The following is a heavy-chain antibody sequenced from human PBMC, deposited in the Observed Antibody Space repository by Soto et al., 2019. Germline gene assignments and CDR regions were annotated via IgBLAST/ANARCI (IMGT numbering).Heavy chain of an antibody. CDR3: ARNAYYDILTGFDY. CDR1: GGSISSSSYY. V-gene: IGHV4-39*01. CDR2: IYYSGST. D-gene: IGHD3-9*01. Sequence: TLSLTCTVSGGSISSSSYYWGWIRQPPGKGLEWIGSIYYSGSTYYNPSLKSRVTISVDTSKNQFSLKLSSVTAADTAVYYCARNAYYDILTGFDYWGQGTLVTVSS. J-gene: IGHJ4*02.